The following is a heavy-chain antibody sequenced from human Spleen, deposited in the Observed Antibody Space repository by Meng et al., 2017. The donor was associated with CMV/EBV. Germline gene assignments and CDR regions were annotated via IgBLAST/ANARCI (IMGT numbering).Heavy chain of an antibody. CDR1: GFTFSSYA. D-gene: IGHD2-2*01. CDR3: AKVGGTPAARYGMDV. CDR2: ISYDGSNK. V-gene: IGHV3-30-3*01. J-gene: IGHJ6*02. Sequence: GESLKISCAASGFTFSSYAMHWVRQAPGKGPEWVAVISYDGSNKYYADSVKGRFTISRDNSKNTLYLQMNSLRAEDTAVYYCAKVGGTPAARYGMDVWGQGTTVTVSS.